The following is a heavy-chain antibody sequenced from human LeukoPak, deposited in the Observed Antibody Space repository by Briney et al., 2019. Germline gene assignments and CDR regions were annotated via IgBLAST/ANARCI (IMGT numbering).Heavy chain of an antibody. J-gene: IGHJ6*03. V-gene: IGHV4-34*01. CDR3: ANRGYYYYIDV. CDR2: IDHSGSA. Sequence: SETLSLTCAVYGWSFSDYYWTWIRQFPGKGLEWIGEIDHSGSAKYNPSLNSRVSISVDTSKNQFSLQLSSVTAADTAVYYCANRGYYYYIDVWGKGTTVTISS. D-gene: IGHD3-10*01. CDR1: GWSFSDYY.